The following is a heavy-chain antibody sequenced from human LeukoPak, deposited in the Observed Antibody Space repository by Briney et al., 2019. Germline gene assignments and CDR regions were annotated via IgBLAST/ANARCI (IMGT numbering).Heavy chain of an antibody. CDR2: TSYDGSNK. V-gene: IGHV3-30-3*02. J-gene: IGHJ6*02. CDR3: AKSWVYYFYGMDV. D-gene: IGHD3-16*01. Sequence: GGSLRLSCAASGFTFSSYAMHWVRQAPGKGLEWVAVTSYDGSNKYYADSVKGRFTISRDNSKNTLYLQMNSLRAEDTAVYYCAKSWVYYFYGMDVWGQGTTVTVSS. CDR1: GFTFSSYA.